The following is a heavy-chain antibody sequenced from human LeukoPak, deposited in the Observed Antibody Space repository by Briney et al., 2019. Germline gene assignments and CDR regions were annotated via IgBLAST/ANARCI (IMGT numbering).Heavy chain of an antibody. J-gene: IGHJ3*02. CDR2: INPNSGGT. D-gene: IGHD2-2*02. CDR3: ARHRSKTLYDAFDI. V-gene: IGHV1-2*02. CDR1: GYTFTGYY. Sequence: ASVKVSCKASGYTFTGYYMHWVRQAPGQGLEWMGWINPNSGGTNYAQKFQGRVTMTRDTSISTAYMELSRLRSDDTAVYYCARHRSKTLYDAFDIWGQGTKVTVSS.